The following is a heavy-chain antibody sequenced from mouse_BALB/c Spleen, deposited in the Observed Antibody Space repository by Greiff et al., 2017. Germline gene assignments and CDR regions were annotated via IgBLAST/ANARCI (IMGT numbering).Heavy chain of an antibody. J-gene: IGHJ3*01. Sequence: EVKLMESGPGLVKPSQSLSLTCTVTGYSITSDYAWNWSRQCPGNKLEWMGDISYSGSTSYNPSLKSRISITRDTSKNQFCLQLNSVTTVDTATYYCASYGFAYWGQGTLVTVSA. CDR2: ISYSGST. CDR1: GYSITSDYA. CDR3: ASYGFAY. D-gene: IGHD1-1*02. V-gene: IGHV3-2*02.